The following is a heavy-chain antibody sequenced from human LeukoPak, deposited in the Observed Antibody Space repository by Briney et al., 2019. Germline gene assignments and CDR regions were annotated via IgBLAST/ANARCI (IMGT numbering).Heavy chain of an antibody. D-gene: IGHD6-13*01. V-gene: IGHV3-21*01. J-gene: IGHJ4*02. CDR1: GFTFSSYS. Sequence: GGSLRLSCAASGFTFSSYSMNWVRQAPGKGLEWVSSISSSSRYIYYADSVKGRFTISRDNAKNSLYLQMNSLRAEDTAVYYCARDPGYSSSWGYFDYWGQGTLVTVSS. CDR2: ISSSSRYI. CDR3: ARDPGYSSSWGYFDY.